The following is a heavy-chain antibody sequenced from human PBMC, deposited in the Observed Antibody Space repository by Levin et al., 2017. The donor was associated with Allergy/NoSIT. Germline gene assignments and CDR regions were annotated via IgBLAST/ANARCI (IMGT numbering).Heavy chain of an antibody. J-gene: IGHJ6*03. CDR3: AREVDGSSWSRAPYYYYYYYMDV. CDR1: GGSFSGYY. Sequence: SETLSLTCAVYGGSFSGYYWSWIRQPPGKGLEWIGEINHSGSTNYNPSLKSRGTISVDTSKNQFSLKLSSVTAADSAVYYCAREVDGSSWSRAPYYYYYYYMDVWGKGTTVTVS. V-gene: IGHV4-34*01. D-gene: IGHD6-13*01. CDR2: INHSGST.